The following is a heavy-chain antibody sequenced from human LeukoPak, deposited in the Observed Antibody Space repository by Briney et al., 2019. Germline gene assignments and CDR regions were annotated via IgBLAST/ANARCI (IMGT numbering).Heavy chain of an antibody. V-gene: IGHV3-30*18. CDR3: AKTQQQLTGPDY. Sequence: GRSLRLSCAASGFTFSSYGMHWVRQAPGKGPEWVAVISHDGSNKYYADSVKGRFTISRDNSKNTLYLQMNSLRAEDTAVYYCAKTQQQLTGPDYWGQGTLVTVSS. J-gene: IGHJ4*02. D-gene: IGHD6-13*01. CDR2: ISHDGSNK. CDR1: GFTFSSYG.